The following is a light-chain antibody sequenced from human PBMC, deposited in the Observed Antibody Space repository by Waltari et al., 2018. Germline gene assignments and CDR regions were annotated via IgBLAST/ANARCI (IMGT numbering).Light chain of an antibody. CDR3: QHYVRLPAT. V-gene: IGKV3-20*01. J-gene: IGKJ1*01. Sequence: EIVLMQSPGTLSLSPGERAPLSCRASESVSRALAWYQQNPGKAPRLLISGASNRATGIPDRFSGSGSGTDFILTISSLEPEDFAVYYCQHYVRLPATFGEGTKVEI. CDR2: GAS. CDR1: ESVSRA.